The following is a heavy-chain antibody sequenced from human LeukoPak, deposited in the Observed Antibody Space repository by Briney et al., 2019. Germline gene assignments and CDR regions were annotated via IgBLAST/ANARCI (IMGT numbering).Heavy chain of an antibody. CDR2: TYYRSKWYN. V-gene: IGHV6-1*01. J-gene: IGHJ5*01. CDR1: GDSVSSDSAA. D-gene: IGHD1-1*01. Sequence: SQTLSLTFALSGDSVSSDSAAWNWIRQSPSRGLEWLGRTYYRSKWYNDYSASVKSRITINPDTSKNQFSLQLNSVTPEDTAVYYCARAVAGTEGWFNSWGQGTLVTVSS. CDR3: ARAVAGTEGWFNS.